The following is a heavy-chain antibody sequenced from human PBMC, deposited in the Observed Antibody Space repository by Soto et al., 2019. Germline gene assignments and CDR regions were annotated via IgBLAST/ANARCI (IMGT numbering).Heavy chain of an antibody. CDR2: IKQDGSEK. V-gene: IGHV3-7*01. J-gene: IGHJ4*02. D-gene: IGHD2-2*01. CDR1: GFTFSSYW. CDR3: ARGPPDIVVVPAALCYFDY. Sequence: PGGSLRLSCAASGFTFSSYWMSWVRQAPGKGLEWVANIKQDGSEKYYVDSVKGRFTISRDNAKNSLYLQMNSLRAEDTAVYYCARGPPDIVVVPAALCYFDYRGQGTLVTVSS.